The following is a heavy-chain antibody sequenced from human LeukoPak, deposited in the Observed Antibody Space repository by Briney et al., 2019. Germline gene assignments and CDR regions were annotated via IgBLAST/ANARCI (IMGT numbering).Heavy chain of an antibody. Sequence: PGRSLRLSCAAYGFIFGDHAMSWVRQAPGKGLEWVGFIRSKAYGGTIEYAASVQGRFTISRDDSKGIAYLQMNSLETEDTAVYYCGGGPILLWLHNGIDVWGPGTTVTVSS. D-gene: IGHD3-10*01. CDR3: GGGPILLWLHNGIDV. CDR1: GFIFGDHA. V-gene: IGHV3-49*04. CDR2: IRSKAYGGTI. J-gene: IGHJ6*02.